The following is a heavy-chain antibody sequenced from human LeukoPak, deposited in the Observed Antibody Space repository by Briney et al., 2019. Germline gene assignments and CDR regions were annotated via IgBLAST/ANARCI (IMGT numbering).Heavy chain of an antibody. CDR2: IYYSGST. Sequence: PSETLSLTCTVSGGSISSGGYYWSWVRQHPGKGLEWIGYIYYSGSTYYNPSLKSRFTISVDTSKNQFSLKLSSVTAADTAVYYCARGWTYYYGSGSYYKRGYYFDYWGQGTLVTVSS. V-gene: IGHV4-31*03. D-gene: IGHD3-10*01. CDR1: GGSISSGGYY. J-gene: IGHJ4*02. CDR3: ARGWTYYYGSGSYYKRGYYFDY.